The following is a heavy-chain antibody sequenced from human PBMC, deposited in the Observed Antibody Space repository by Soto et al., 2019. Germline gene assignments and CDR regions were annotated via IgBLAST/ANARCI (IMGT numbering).Heavy chain of an antibody. V-gene: IGHV1-18*01. D-gene: IGHD2-21*02. CDR3: ARDMVGYCGGDCGSYY. CDR2: ISAYNGNT. CDR1: GYTFTSYG. Sequence: EASVKPSCKDSGYTFTSYGISWVRQAPEQGLEWMGWISAYNGNTNYAQKLQGRVTMTTDTSTSTAYMELRSLRSDDTAVYYCARDMVGYCGGDCGSYYWGQGTLVTVSS. J-gene: IGHJ4*02.